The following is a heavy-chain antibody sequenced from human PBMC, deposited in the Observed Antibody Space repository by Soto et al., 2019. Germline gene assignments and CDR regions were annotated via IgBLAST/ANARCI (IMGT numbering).Heavy chain of an antibody. V-gene: IGHV1-18*01. CDR3: ARVVAAAGTKGRAFDI. CDR2: ISAYNGNT. D-gene: IGHD6-13*01. CDR1: GYTFTSYG. J-gene: IGHJ3*02. Sequence: QVQLVQSGAEVKKPGASVKVSCKASGYTFTSYGISWVRQAPGQGLEWMGWISAYNGNTNYAQKLQGRVTMTTDTSTSTAYMELRGLRSDDTAVYYCARVVAAAGTKGRAFDIWGQGTMVTVSS.